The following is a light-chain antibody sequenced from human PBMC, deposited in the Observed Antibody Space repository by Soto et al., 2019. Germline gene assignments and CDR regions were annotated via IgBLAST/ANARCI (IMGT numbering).Light chain of an antibody. CDR1: SSDVGGYNY. Sequence: QSVLTQPASVSGSPGQSMTISCTGTSSDVGGYNYVSWYQQYPGKAPKLMIYEVSNRPSGVSNRFSGSKSGNTASLTISGLQAEDDADYYCSSYTSSSTLYVVFGGGTKLTVL. V-gene: IGLV2-14*01. CDR3: SSYTSSSTLYVV. CDR2: EVS. J-gene: IGLJ2*01.